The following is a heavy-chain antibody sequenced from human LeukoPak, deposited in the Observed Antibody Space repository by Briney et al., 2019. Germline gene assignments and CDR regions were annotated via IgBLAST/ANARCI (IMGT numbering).Heavy chain of an antibody. Sequence: GRSLRLSCAASGFTFSSYGTHWVRQAPGKGLEWVAVVWDDGSNKYYADSVKGRFTISRDNSKNTLYLQMNSLRAEDTAVYYCARDIEEQQLVAGAYGMDVWGQGTTVTVSS. CDR2: VWDDGSNK. CDR1: GFTFSSYG. CDR3: ARDIEEQQLVAGAYGMDV. D-gene: IGHD6-13*01. V-gene: IGHV3-33*01. J-gene: IGHJ6*02.